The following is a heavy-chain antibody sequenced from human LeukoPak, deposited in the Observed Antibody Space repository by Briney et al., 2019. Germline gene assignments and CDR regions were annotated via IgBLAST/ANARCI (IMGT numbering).Heavy chain of an antibody. Sequence: GGSLRLSCTASGFTFNTYAMHWVRQTPGMGLEWVAVISYDGINIYYLDSVKGRFTISRDNSNNTLYLQITSLRPEDTAVYYCVRVPARASSAFYYFDYWGQGTLVTVSS. J-gene: IGHJ4*02. CDR1: GFTFNTYA. V-gene: IGHV3-30-3*01. CDR3: VRVPARASSAFYYFDY. CDR2: ISYDGINI. D-gene: IGHD3-22*01.